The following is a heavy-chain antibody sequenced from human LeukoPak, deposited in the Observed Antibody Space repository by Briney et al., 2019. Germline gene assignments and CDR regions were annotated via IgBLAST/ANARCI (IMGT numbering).Heavy chain of an antibody. CDR1: GYSMSSGYY. CDR2: IYHSGST. D-gene: IGHD3-10*01. CDR3: ARSLRDYYYYYYMDV. V-gene: IGHV4-38-2*01. J-gene: IGHJ6*03. Sequence: PSETLSLTCAVSGYSMSSGYYWGWIRQPPGKGLEWIGSIYHSGSTYYNPSLKSRVTISVDTSKNQFSLKLSSVTAADTAVYYCARSLRDYYYYYYMDVWGKGTTVTVSS.